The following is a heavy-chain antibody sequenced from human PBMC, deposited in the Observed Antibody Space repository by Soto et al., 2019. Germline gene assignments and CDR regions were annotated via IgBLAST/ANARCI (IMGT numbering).Heavy chain of an antibody. CDR1: GFTFSSYG. Sequence: WGSLRLSCAASGFTFSSYGMHWVRQAPGKGLEWVAVISYDGSNKYYADSVKGRFTISRDNSKNTLYLQMNSLRAEDTAVYYCAKDAGVRFGELFYYYYYMDVWGKGTTVTVSS. D-gene: IGHD3-10*01. CDR2: ISYDGSNK. J-gene: IGHJ6*03. CDR3: AKDAGVRFGELFYYYYYMDV. V-gene: IGHV3-30*18.